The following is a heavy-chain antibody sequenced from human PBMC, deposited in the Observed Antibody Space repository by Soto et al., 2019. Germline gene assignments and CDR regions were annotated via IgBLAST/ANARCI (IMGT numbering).Heavy chain of an antibody. CDR2: ISGSGGGT. V-gene: IGHV3-23*01. D-gene: IGHD5-12*01. J-gene: IGHJ6*02. Sequence: GGSLRLSCAASGFTFSNYGTSWVRQAPVKGLEWVSTISGSGGGTFYADSVKGRFTISRDNSKNTVYLQMNSLRPEDTAIYYCAGVATTGTYYGMDVWGQGTTVTVSS. CDR3: AGVATTGTYYGMDV. CDR1: GFTFSNYG.